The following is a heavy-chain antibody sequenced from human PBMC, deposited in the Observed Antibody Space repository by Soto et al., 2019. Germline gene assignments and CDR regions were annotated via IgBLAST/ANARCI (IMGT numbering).Heavy chain of an antibody. CDR3: AKGRNGVDV. J-gene: IGHJ6*02. V-gene: IGHV3-33*06. Sequence: GGSLRLSCAASGFTFSSYGMHWVRQAPGKGLEWVAVIWYDGSNKYYADSVKGRFTISRDNSKNTLYLQMNSLRAEDTAVFYCAKGRNGVDVWGQGTTVTVSS. CDR2: IWYDGSNK. CDR1: GFTFSSYG.